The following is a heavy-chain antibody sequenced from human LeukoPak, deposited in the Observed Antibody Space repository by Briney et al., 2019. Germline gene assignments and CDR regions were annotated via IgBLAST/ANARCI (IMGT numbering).Heavy chain of an antibody. CDR1: GGSISSGDYY. CDR2: IYYSGST. D-gene: IGHD6-13*01. CDR3: ARVSGQQLYFY. J-gene: IGHJ4*02. Sequence: TSSETLSLTCTVSGGSISSGDYYWSWIRQPPGKGLEWIGYIYYSGSTYYNPSLKSRVTISVDTSKNQFSLKLSSVTAADTAVYYCARVSGQQLYFYWGQGTLVTVSS. V-gene: IGHV4-30-4*08.